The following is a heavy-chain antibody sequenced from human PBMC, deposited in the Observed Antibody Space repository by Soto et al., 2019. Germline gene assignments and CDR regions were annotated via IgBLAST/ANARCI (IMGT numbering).Heavy chain of an antibody. V-gene: IGHV3-7*05. CDR1: GFTFRTYW. CDR2: INLDGSEK. J-gene: IGHJ6*02. CDR3: ARDGSTSSDSYDYHGMDV. D-gene: IGHD5-18*01. Sequence: EVQLVESGGGLVQPGGSLRLSCAASGFTFRTYWLSWVRQVPGKGLEWVANINLDGSEKNYVDSVKGRFTISRDNARNSLSLQMSSLRAEDTALYYCARDGSTSSDSYDYHGMDVWGQGTTVTVSS.